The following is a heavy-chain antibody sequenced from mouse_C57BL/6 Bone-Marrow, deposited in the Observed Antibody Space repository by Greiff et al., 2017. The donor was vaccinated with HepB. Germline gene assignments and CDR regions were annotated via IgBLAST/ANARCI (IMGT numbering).Heavy chain of an antibody. CDR3: ARDYYGSSFYYAMAY. D-gene: IGHD1-1*01. CDR1: GYTFTDYN. V-gene: IGHV1-18*01. J-gene: IGHJ4*01. CDR2: INPNNGGT. Sequence: EVQLVESGPELVKPGASVKIPCKASGYTFTDYNMDWVKQSHGKSLEWIGDINPNNGGTIYNQKFKGKATLTVDKSSSTAYMELRSLTSEDTAVYYCARDYYGSSFYYAMAYWGQGTSVTVSS.